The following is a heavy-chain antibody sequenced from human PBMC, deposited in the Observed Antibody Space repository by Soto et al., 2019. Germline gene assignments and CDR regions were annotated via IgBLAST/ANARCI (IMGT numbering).Heavy chain of an antibody. CDR1: GGTFSSYA. V-gene: IGHV1-69*13. CDR3: ARGGVPATYTYRELYYYGMDV. D-gene: IGHD2-2*01. Sequence: SVKVSCKASGGTFSSYAISWVRQAPGQGLEWMGGIIPIFGTANYAQKFQGRVTITADESTSTAYMELSSLRSEDTAVYYCARGGVPATYTYRELYYYGMDVWGKGTTVTDS. CDR2: IIPIFGTA. J-gene: IGHJ6*04.